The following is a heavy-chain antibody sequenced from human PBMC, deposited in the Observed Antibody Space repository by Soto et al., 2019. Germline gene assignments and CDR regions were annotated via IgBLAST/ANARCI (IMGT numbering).Heavy chain of an antibody. CDR3: ARDLTLKILGTQYYYYYYMDV. CDR2: TYYRSKWYN. Sequence: SQTLSLTCAISGDSVSSNSAAWNWIRQSPSRGLEWLGRTYYRSKWYNDYAVSVKSRITINPDTSKNQFSLQLNSVTPEDTAVYYCARDLTLKILGTQYYYYYYMDVWGKGTTVTVSS. J-gene: IGHJ6*03. CDR1: GDSVSSNSAA. D-gene: IGHD7-27*01. V-gene: IGHV6-1*01.